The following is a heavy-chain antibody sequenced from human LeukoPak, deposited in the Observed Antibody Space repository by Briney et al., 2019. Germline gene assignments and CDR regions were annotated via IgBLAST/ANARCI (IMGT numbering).Heavy chain of an antibody. D-gene: IGHD1-26*01. CDR3: ARAILGSAFDI. CDR2: IYHSGST. V-gene: IGHV4-4*02. Sequence: SGTLFLTCAVSGGSISSSNWWSWVRQPPGKGLEWIGEIYHSGSTNYNPSLKSRVTISVDTSKNQFSLKLSSVTAADTAVYYCARAILGSAFDIWGQGTMVTVSS. J-gene: IGHJ3*02. CDR1: GGSISSSNW.